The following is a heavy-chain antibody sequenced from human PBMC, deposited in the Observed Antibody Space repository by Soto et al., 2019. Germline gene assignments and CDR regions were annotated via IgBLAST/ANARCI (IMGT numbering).Heavy chain of an antibody. D-gene: IGHD3-16*01. CDR3: AKNQTQRWRERGGVFDI. V-gene: IGHV3-23*01. CDR1: GFTFSSYA. CDR2: ISGSGGST. J-gene: IGHJ3*02. Sequence: PGGSLRLSCAASGFTFSSYAMSWVRQAPGKGLEWVSAISGSGGSTYYADSVKGRFTISRDNSKNTLYLQMNSLRAEDTAVYYCAKNQTQRWRERGGVFDIWAQGKRVPV.